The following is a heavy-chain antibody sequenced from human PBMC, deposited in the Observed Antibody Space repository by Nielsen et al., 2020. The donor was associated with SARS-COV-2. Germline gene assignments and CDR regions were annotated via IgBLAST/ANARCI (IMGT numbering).Heavy chain of an antibody. CDR3: ARNFVTKLDY. CDR1: GFTFSSHA. J-gene: IGHJ4*02. CDR2: ISMSGDTT. D-gene: IGHD3-9*01. V-gene: IGHV3-23*01. Sequence: GGSLRLSCAASGFTFSSHAMSWVRQAPGKGLEWVSGISMSGDTTYYADSVKGRFTISRDSSKNALYLQLNSLRAEDTALYYCARNFVTKLDYWGQGTLVTVSS.